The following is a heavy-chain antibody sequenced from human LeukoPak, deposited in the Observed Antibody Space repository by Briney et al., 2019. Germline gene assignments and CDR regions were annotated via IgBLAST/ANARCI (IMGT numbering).Heavy chain of an antibody. CDR2: ITYDGSNK. J-gene: IGHJ3*02. CDR1: GFTVSSNY. Sequence: GGSLRLSCAASGFTVSSNYMSWVRQAPGKGLEWVAVITYDGSNKYYADSVKGRFTISRDNSRNTLYLQMNSLRAEDTAVYYCAREHYYESFDIWGQGTMVTVSS. D-gene: IGHD3-22*01. CDR3: AREHYYESFDI. V-gene: IGHV3-30-3*01.